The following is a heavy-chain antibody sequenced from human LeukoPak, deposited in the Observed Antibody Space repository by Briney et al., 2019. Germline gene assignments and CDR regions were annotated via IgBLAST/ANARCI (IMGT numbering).Heavy chain of an antibody. V-gene: IGHV4-61*08. CDR1: GGSISSGGYY. CDR3: ARFRDGYNAYYFDY. CDR2: IYYSGST. Sequence: SETLSLTCTVSGGSISSGGYYWSWIRQPPGKGLEWIGYIYYSGSTNYNPSLKSRVTISVDTSKNQFSLKLSSVTAADTAVYYCARFRDGYNAYYFDYWGQGTLVTVSS. D-gene: IGHD5-24*01. J-gene: IGHJ4*02.